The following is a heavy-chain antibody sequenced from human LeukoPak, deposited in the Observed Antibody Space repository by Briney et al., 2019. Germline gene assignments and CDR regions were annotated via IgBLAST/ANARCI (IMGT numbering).Heavy chain of an antibody. CDR1: GYTFPSYF. Sequence: ALVKVSCKASGYTFPSYFMHWVRQAPGQGLEWMGIINPTGGSTSYAQKFQGRVTMTRDTSTSTVYMELSSLRSEDTAVYYCAREIPGIAVAANWFDPWGQGTLVTVSS. V-gene: IGHV1-46*01. D-gene: IGHD6-19*01. CDR2: INPTGGST. CDR3: AREIPGIAVAANWFDP. J-gene: IGHJ5*02.